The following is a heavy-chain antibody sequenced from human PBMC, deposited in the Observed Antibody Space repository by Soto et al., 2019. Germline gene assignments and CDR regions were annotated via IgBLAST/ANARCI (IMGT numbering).Heavy chain of an antibody. Sequence: PSETLFLTCAVSGASTSSSNWWNWVRQPPGKGLEWIGESYHSGSTSYNPSLKSRGTLSVERSKNQFSLKLSSVTAADTAVYFCATRRDGSGSLDQWGQGTLVTV. CDR1: GASTSSSNW. V-gene: IGHV4-4*02. CDR3: ATRRDGSGSLDQ. J-gene: IGHJ4*02. CDR2: SYHSGST. D-gene: IGHD3-10*01.